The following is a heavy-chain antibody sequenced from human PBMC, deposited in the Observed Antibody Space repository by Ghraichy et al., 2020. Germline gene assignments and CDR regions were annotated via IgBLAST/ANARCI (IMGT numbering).Heavy chain of an antibody. J-gene: IGHJ4*02. D-gene: IGHD3-22*01. CDR2: INHSGST. CDR1: GGSFSGYY. CDR3: AREDWHYYDSSGGY. Sequence: SETLSLTCAVYGGSFSGYYWSWIRQPPGKGLEWIGEINHSGSTNYNPSLKSRVTISVDTSKNQFSLKLSSVTAADTAVYYCAREDWHYYDSSGGYWGQGTLVTVSS. V-gene: IGHV4-34*01.